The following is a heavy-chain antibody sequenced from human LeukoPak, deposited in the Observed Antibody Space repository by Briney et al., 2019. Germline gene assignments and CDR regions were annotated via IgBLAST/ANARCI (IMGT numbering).Heavy chain of an antibody. V-gene: IGHV2-70*01. J-gene: IGHJ4*02. CDR3: TRQVVVAAAAWDY. Sequence: SGPTLVNPTQPLTLTCTFSGFSLSTSGMCLSWIRQPPGKALEWLAHIYWDDNKYYSTSLKTRLPISKDTSKNQVVLTMTNMDPVDTATYYCTRQVVVAAAAWDYWGQGTLVTVSS. CDR2: IYWDDNK. CDR1: GFSLSTSGMC. D-gene: IGHD2-15*01.